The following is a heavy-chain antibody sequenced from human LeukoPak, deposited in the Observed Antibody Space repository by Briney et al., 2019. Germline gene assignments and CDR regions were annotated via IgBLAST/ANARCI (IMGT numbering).Heavy chain of an antibody. Sequence: GRSLRLSCAASGFTFSSYAMHWVRQAPGKGLEWVAVISYDGSNKYYADSVKGRFTISRDNSKNTLYLQMNSLRAEDTAVYYCARQVYSSGPYLDYWGQGTLVTVSS. CDR1: GFTFSSYA. V-gene: IGHV3-30-3*01. CDR2: ISYDGSNK. D-gene: IGHD6-19*01. CDR3: ARQVYSSGPYLDY. J-gene: IGHJ4*02.